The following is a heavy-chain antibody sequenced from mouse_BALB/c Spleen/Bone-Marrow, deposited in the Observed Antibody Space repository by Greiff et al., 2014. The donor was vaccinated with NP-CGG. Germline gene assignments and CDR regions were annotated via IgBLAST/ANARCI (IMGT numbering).Heavy chain of an antibody. CDR3: ARAGGNYEDDVIDY. CDR1: GYTFTSSW. V-gene: IGHV1S130*01. J-gene: IGHJ4*01. D-gene: IGHD2-1*01. CDR2: IHPNSGNT. Sequence: VKLMESGSVLVRPGASVKLSCKTSGYTFTSSWIHWAKQRPGQGLEWIGEIHPNSGNTNYNEKFKDKATLTVDTSSRTAYVDISSLTSEASAVYYCARAGGNYEDDVIDYWGQGTSVTVSS.